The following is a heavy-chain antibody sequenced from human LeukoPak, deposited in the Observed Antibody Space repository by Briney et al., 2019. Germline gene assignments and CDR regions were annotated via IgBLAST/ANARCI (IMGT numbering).Heavy chain of an antibody. CDR3: ARYRDDSSGYDPTGFLDY. Sequence: GASVKVSCKASGGTFSSYAISWVRQAPGQGLEWMGGIIPIFGTANYAQKFQGRVTITRDTSASTAYMELSSLRSEDTAVYYCARYRDDSSGYDPTGFLDYWGQGTLVTVSS. CDR1: GGTFSSYA. V-gene: IGHV1-69*05. CDR2: IIPIFGTA. D-gene: IGHD3-22*01. J-gene: IGHJ4*02.